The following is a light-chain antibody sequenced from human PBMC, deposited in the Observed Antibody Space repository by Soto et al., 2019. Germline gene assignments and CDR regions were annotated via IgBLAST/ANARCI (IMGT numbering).Light chain of an antibody. CDR3: QQFNSYPYT. CDR2: DAS. Sequence: AIQLTQSPSSLSASVGDRVTITCRASQGISSDLAWYQQKPGKAPKVLIYDASSLEGGVPSRFSGSGSATDFTLTVSSLQPEDFASYYCQQFNSYPYTFGQGTKLEIK. CDR1: QGISSD. J-gene: IGKJ2*01. V-gene: IGKV1-13*02.